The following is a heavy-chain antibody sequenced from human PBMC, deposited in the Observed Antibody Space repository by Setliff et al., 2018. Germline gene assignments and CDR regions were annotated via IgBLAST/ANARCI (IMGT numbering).Heavy chain of an antibody. CDR1: GYTLTELS. J-gene: IGHJ4*02. V-gene: IGHV1-24*01. CDR2: FDPGDGET. Sequence: ASVKVSCKVSGYTLTELSMHWVRQAPGKGLEWMGGFDPGDGETIYAQKFQGRVTMTEDTSTDTAYMELRSLRSDDTAVYYCARDLVGYCSGGSCYDWDYWGQGTLVTVSS. CDR3: ARDLVGYCSGGSCYDWDY. D-gene: IGHD2-15*01.